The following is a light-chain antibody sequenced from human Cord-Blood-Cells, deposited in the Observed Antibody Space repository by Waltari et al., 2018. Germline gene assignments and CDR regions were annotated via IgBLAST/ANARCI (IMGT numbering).Light chain of an antibody. CDR2: AAS. CDR3: QQSYSTPFT. V-gene: IGKV1-39*01. Sequence: DIQMTQSPSSLSASVGDRVTITCRARQSISSYLNWYQQKPGKAPKLLIYAASSLPSGVPSRFSGSGSGSDFTLTISSLQPEDFATYYCQQSYSTPFTFGPVTKVDIK. J-gene: IGKJ3*01. CDR1: QSISSY.